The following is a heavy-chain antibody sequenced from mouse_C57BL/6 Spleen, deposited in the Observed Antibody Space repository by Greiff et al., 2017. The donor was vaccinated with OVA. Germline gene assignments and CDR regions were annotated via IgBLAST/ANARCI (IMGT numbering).Heavy chain of an antibody. V-gene: IGHV5-6*01. J-gene: IGHJ2*01. D-gene: IGHD2-3*01. CDR3: ARQKNYDGYFYFDY. CDR2: ISSGGSYT. Sequence: EVMLVESGGDLVKPGGSLKLSCAASGFTFSSYGMSWVRQTPDKRLEWVATISSGGSYTYYPDSVKGRFTISRDNAKNTLYLQMSSLKSEDTAMYYCARQKNYDGYFYFDYWGQGTTLTVSS. CDR1: GFTFSSYG.